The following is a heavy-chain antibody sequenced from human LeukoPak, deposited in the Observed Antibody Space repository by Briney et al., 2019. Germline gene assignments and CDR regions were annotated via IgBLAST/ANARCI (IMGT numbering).Heavy chain of an antibody. CDR1: GFTFDDYA. Sequence: PGGSLRLSCAASGFTFDDYAMHWVRQAPGKGLEWVSLISGDGGSTYYADSVKGRFTISGDNSKNSLYLQMNSLRTEDTALYYCAKVPCGGDCYPEEYYFDYWGQGTLVTVSS. CDR3: AKVPCGGDCYPEEYYFDY. D-gene: IGHD2-21*02. CDR2: ISGDGGST. J-gene: IGHJ4*02. V-gene: IGHV3-43*02.